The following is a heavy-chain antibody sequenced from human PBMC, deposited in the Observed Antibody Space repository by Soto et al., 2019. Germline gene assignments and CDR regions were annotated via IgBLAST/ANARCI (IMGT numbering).Heavy chain of an antibody. Sequence: GASVKVSCKASGYTFTNYVISWVRQAPGQGLEWMGWINVYNGNTKYAQKVQGRVTMTTDTSTSTAYMELSSLRSEDTAVYYCARTDSSGTTKDYWGQGTLVTVSS. J-gene: IGHJ4*02. CDR1: GYTFTNYV. CDR3: ARTDSSGTTKDY. D-gene: IGHD3-22*01. CDR2: INVYNGNT. V-gene: IGHV1-18*01.